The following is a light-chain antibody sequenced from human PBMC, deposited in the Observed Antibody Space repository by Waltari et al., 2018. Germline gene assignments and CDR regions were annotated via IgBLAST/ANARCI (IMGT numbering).Light chain of an antibody. CDR2: AAS. V-gene: IGKV1-12*01. Sequence: DIQMTQSPSSVSASVGDTVTITCRASQEINNWLAWFQQKPGKTPKLLISAASSLRSGVPSRFSGSGFGTDFTLTISNLQPEDFAIYYCQKADSFPPYTFGQGTKVEIQ. CDR1: QEINNW. CDR3: QKADSFPPYT. J-gene: IGKJ2*01.